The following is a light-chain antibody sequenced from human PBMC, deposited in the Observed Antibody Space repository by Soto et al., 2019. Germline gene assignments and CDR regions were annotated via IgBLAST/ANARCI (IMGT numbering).Light chain of an antibody. CDR3: QQRNSWPTIT. CDR2: DAS. Sequence: EIVLTQSPVTLSLSPGERATLSCRASQSVRTYLAWYQVKPGQAPRLLIYDASSRASGVPARFSGSGSGTDFTLTLSSLEPEDFALYYCQQRNSWPTITFGQGTRLEIK. V-gene: IGKV3-11*01. CDR1: QSVRTY. J-gene: IGKJ5*01.